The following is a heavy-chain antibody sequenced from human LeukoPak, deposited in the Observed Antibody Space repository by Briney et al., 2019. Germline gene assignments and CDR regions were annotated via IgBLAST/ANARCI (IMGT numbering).Heavy chain of an antibody. CDR2: ISSSSSTI. D-gene: IGHD2-8*01. V-gene: IGHV3-48*04. J-gene: IGHJ5*02. CDR1: GFTFSSYS. Sequence: GGSLRLSCAASGFTFSSYSMNWVRQAPGKGLEWVSYISSSSSTIYYADSVKGRFTISRDNAKNSLYLQMNSLRAEDTAVYYCVTEGYCTSDNCYVHWGQGTLVTVSS. CDR3: VTEGYCTSDNCYVH.